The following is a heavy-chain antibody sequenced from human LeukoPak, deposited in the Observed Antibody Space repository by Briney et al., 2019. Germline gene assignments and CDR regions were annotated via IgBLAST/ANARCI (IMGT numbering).Heavy chain of an antibody. CDR1: GFTFSSYW. V-gene: IGHV3-30*02. D-gene: IGHD6-13*01. J-gene: IGHJ4*02. Sequence: PGGSLRLSCAASGFTFSSYWMSWVRQAPGKGLEWVAIIQYDGNNKHYVDSVQGRFTISRDNSKNTLYLQMNSLRPEDTAVYYCAKERYSSSSLFAITPFDYWGQGSLVTVSS. CDR2: IQYDGNNK. CDR3: AKERYSSSSLFAITPFDY.